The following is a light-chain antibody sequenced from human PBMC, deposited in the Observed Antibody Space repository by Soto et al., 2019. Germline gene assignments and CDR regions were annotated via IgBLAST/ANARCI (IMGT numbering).Light chain of an antibody. V-gene: IGKV3-11*01. CDR2: DAS. J-gene: IGKJ4*01. CDR1: QSVSSY. CDR3: QQRTNWPPLT. Sequence: EIVLTQSPATLSLSPGERATLSCRASQSVSSYLAWYQQKPGQAPRLLIYDASNSATGIPARFSGSGSGTDFTLTISSLEPEDFAVHYCQQRTNWPPLTFGGGTKVEIK.